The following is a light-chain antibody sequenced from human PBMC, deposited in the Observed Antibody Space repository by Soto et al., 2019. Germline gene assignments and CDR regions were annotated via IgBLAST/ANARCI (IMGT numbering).Light chain of an antibody. CDR3: QHMRT. CDR2: DGS. Sequence: DIQMTQSPSTLSASIGDRVTITCRASQNINNWIAWYQQKPGKAPKFLIYDGSTLESGVPSRFSGSGFGTEFSLTISSLQPDDFGSYYCQHMRTFGQGTKVEMK. V-gene: IGKV1-5*01. CDR1: QNINNW. J-gene: IGKJ1*01.